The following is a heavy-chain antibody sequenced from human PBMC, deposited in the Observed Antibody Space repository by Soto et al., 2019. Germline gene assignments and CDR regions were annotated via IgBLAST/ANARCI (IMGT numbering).Heavy chain of an antibody. CDR1: GFTFSSYG. D-gene: IGHD2-15*01. CDR2: IWYDGSNK. Sequence: GGSLRLSCAASGFTFSSYGMHWVRQAPGKGLEWVAVIWYDGSNKYYADSVKGRFTISRDNSKNTLYLQMNSLRAEDTAVYYCARRGSSDLYFQHWGQGTLVTVSS. J-gene: IGHJ1*01. V-gene: IGHV3-33*01. CDR3: ARRGSSDLYFQH.